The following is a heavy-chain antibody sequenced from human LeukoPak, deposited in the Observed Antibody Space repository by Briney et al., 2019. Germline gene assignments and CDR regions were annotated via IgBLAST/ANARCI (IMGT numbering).Heavy chain of an antibody. J-gene: IGHJ4*02. CDR3: AKDSWDSYYFDY. CDR1: GFTFSSYA. D-gene: IGHD1-26*01. V-gene: IGHV3-23*01. CDR2: ISGSGGST. Sequence: SGGSLRPSCAASGFTFSSYAMSWVRQAPGKGLEWVSAISGSGGSTYYADSVKGRFTISRDNSKNTLYLQMNSLRAEDTAVYYCAKDSWDSYYFDYWGQGTLVTVSS.